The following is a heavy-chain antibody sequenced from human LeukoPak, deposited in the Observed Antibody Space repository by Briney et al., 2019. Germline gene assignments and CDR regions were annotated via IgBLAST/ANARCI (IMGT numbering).Heavy chain of an antibody. V-gene: IGHV1-69*04. CDR3: AREPPGSSRYPPHYYYYGMDV. CDR2: IIPILGIA. CDR1: GGTFSSHA. D-gene: IGHD6-13*01. Sequence: SVKVSCKASGGTFSSHAISWVRQAPGQGLEWMGRIIPILGIANYAQKFQGRVTITADKSTSTAYMELSSLRSEDTAVYYCAREPPGSSRYPPHYYYYGMDVWGQGTTVTVSS. J-gene: IGHJ6*02.